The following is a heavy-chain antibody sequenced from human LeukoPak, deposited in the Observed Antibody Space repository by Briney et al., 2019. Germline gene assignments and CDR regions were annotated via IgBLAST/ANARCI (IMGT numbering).Heavy chain of an antibody. CDR3: ATVLAEMVYGDAFDI. V-gene: IGHV1-3*01. J-gene: IGHJ3*02. D-gene: IGHD2-8*01. Sequence: ASVKVSCKASGYTFTSYAMHWVRQAPGQRLEWMGWINAGNGNTKYSQKFQGRVTMTEDTSTDTAYMELSSLRSEDTAVYYCATVLAEMVYGDAFDIWGQGTMVTVSS. CDR2: INAGNGNT. CDR1: GYTFTSYA.